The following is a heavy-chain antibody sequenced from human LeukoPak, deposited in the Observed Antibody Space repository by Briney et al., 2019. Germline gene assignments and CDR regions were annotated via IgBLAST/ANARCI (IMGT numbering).Heavy chain of an antibody. V-gene: IGHV3-74*01. CDR3: ARPDYDFWSGYIDH. J-gene: IGHJ4*02. CDR2: INSDGSST. D-gene: IGHD3-3*01. CDR1: GFTFSRYW. Sequence: GGSLRLSCAASGFTFSRYWTHWVRQAPGKGLVWVSRINSDGSSTSYADSVKGRFTISRDNAKNTLYLQMNSLRAEDTAVYYCARPDYDFWSGYIDHWGQGTLVTVSS.